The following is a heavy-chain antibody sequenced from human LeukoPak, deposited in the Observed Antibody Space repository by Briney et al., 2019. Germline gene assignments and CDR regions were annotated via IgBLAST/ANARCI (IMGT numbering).Heavy chain of an antibody. CDR1: GFTFSSYG. CDR3: AKHSTYNWNDGYFDY. Sequence: GGSLRLSCAASGFTFSSYGMHWVRQAPGKGLEWVAFIRYDGSNKYYADSVKGRFTISRDNSKNTIYLQMNSLRPEATAVYYCAKHSTYNWNDGYFDYWGQGILVTVSS. D-gene: IGHD1-1*01. V-gene: IGHV3-30*02. J-gene: IGHJ4*02. CDR2: IRYDGSNK.